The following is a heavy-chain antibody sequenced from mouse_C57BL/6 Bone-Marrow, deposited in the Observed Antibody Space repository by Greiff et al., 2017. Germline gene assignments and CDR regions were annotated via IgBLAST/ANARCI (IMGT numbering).Heavy chain of an antibody. V-gene: IGHV2-2*01. CDR1: GFSLTSYG. Sequence: VQLQQSGPGLVQPSQSLSITCTVSGFSLTSYGVHWVRQSPGKGLEWLGVIWSGGSTDYNAAFISRLSISKDNSKSQVFFKMNSLQADDTAIYYCARIGRGGYFDYWGQGTTLTVSS. CDR2: IWSGGST. J-gene: IGHJ2*01. CDR3: ARIGRGGYFDY.